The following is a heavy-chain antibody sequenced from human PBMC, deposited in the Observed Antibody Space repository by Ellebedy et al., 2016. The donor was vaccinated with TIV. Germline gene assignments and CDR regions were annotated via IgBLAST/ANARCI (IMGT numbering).Heavy chain of an antibody. Sequence: GESLKISXAASGFTFSSYGMHWVRQAPGKGLEWVAVIWYDGSNKYYADSVKGRFTISRDNSKNTLYLQMNSLRAEDTAVYYCAKDRELWFGELPYFQHWGQGTLVTVSS. D-gene: IGHD3-10*01. V-gene: IGHV3-30*02. CDR3: AKDRELWFGELPYFQH. CDR1: GFTFSSYG. CDR2: IWYDGSNK. J-gene: IGHJ1*01.